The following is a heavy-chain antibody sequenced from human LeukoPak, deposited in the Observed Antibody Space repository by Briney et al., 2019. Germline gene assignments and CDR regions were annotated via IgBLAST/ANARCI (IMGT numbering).Heavy chain of an antibody. Sequence: GGSLGLSCAASGFTFSDYYMSWIRQAPGKGLEWVSYISSSGSTIYYADSVKGRFTISRDNAKNSLYLQMNSLRAEDTAVYYCARDRIGYRNYYYYYGMDVWGQGTTVTVSS. J-gene: IGHJ6*02. CDR1: GFTFSDYY. D-gene: IGHD3-16*02. CDR2: ISSSGSTI. V-gene: IGHV3-11*01. CDR3: ARDRIGYRNYYYYYGMDV.